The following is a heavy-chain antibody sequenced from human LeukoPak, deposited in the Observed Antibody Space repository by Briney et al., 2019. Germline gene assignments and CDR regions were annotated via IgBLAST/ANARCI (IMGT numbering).Heavy chain of an antibody. Sequence: SETLSLTCTVSDGSSSSSRYYWGWIRQPPGKGLEWIGSIYYSGSTYYNPSLKSRVTISVDTSKNQFSLKLSSVTAADTAVYYCARHPYQLLWLSWFDPWGQGTLVTVSS. J-gene: IGHJ5*02. CDR1: DGSSSSSRYY. CDR2: IYYSGST. CDR3: ARHPYQLLWLSWFDP. V-gene: IGHV4-39*01. D-gene: IGHD2-2*01.